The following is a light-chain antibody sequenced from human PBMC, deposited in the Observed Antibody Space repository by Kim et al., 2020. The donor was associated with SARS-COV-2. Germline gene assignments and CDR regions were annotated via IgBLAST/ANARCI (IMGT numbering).Light chain of an antibody. CDR3: QTWGTGIVV. V-gene: IGLV4-69*02. CDR1: SGHSNDA. Sequence: SVKLTCTLSSGHSNDAIAWHQQQPEKGPRYLMRLNSDGSHSKGDGIPDRFSGSRSGAERYLTISSLQSEDEADYYCQTWGTGIVVFGGGTQLTVL. J-gene: IGLJ2*01. CDR2: LNSDGSH.